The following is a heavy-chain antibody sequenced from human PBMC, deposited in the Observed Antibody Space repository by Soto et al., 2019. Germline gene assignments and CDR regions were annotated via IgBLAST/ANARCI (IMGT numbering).Heavy chain of an antibody. CDR2: MNPNSGNT. Sequence: QVQLVQSGAEVKKPGASVKVSCKASGYTFTSYDINWVRQATGQGLEWMGWMNPNSGNTGYAQKFQGRVTMTRNTSISTAYMELSSLRSEDTAVYYCASGPDSSSWFYYYYYYMVVWGKGTTVTVSS. J-gene: IGHJ6*03. V-gene: IGHV1-8*01. CDR1: GYTFTSYD. D-gene: IGHD6-13*01. CDR3: ASGPDSSSWFYYYYYYMVV.